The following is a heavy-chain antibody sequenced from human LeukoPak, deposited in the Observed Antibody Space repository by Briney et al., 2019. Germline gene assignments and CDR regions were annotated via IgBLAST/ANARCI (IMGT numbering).Heavy chain of an antibody. CDR1: GFTFSSYA. Sequence: GGSLRLSCAASGFTFSSYAMHWVRQAPGKGLEWVAVISYDGSNKYYADSVKGRFTISRDNSKNTLYLQMNSLRAEDTAVYYCARAYTADNCFDPWGQGTLVTVSS. CDR2: ISYDGSNK. D-gene: IGHD5-18*01. V-gene: IGHV3-30*01. J-gene: IGHJ5*02. CDR3: ARAYTADNCFDP.